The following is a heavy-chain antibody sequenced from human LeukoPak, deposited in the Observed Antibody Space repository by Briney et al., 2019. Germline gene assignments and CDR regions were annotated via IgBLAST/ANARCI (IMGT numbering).Heavy chain of an antibody. J-gene: IGHJ4*02. CDR1: GFTFSSYS. Sequence: GGSLRLSCASSGFTFSSYSMNWVRQAPGKGLKWVSSISSSSSYICYADSVKGRFTISRDNAKNSLYLQMNSLRAEDTAVYYCARVGDPWYFDYWGQGTLVTVFS. V-gene: IGHV3-21*01. CDR3: ARVGDPWYFDY. D-gene: IGHD2-21*02. CDR2: ISSSSSYI.